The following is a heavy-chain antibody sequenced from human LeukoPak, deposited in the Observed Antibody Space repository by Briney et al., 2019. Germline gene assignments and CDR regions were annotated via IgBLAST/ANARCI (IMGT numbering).Heavy chain of an antibody. CDR2: INHSGST. V-gene: IGHV4-34*01. J-gene: IGHJ4*02. Sequence: PSETLSLTCAVYGGSFSGYYWSWIRQPPGKGLEWIGEINHSGSTNYNPSLKSRVTISVDTSKNQFSLKLSSVTAADMAVYYCANTRGVVIVWSQGTLVTVSS. CDR3: ANTRGVVIV. CDR1: GGSFSGYY. D-gene: IGHD3-3*01.